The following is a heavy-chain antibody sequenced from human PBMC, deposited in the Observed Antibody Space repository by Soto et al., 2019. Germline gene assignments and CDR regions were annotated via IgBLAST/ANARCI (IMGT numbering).Heavy chain of an antibody. CDR1: GYTFTSYY. CDR3: ARLRIASQNYYGMDV. Sequence: ASVRVSCKASGYTFTSYYMHWVRQAPGQGLEWMGIINPSGGSTSYAQKFQGRVTMTRDTSTSTVYMELSSLRSEDTAVYYCARLRIASQNYYGMDVWGQGTTVTVSS. CDR2: INPSGGST. V-gene: IGHV1-46*01. J-gene: IGHJ6*02.